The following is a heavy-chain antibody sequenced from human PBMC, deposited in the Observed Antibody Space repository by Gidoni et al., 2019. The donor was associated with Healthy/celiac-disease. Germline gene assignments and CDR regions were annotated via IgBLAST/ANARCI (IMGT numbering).Heavy chain of an antibody. V-gene: IGHV3-7*01. D-gene: IGHD3-10*01. Sequence: EVQLVESGGGLVQPGGSLRLPCAASGFTFSSSWMSWVRQAPGKGLEWVANIKQDGSEKYYVDSVKGQFTISRDNAKNSLYLQMNSLRAEDTAVYYCARGARLITMVRGVPLYYYMDVWGKGTTVTVSS. J-gene: IGHJ6*03. CDR3: ARGARLITMVRGVPLYYYMDV. CDR1: GFTFSSSW. CDR2: IKQDGSEK.